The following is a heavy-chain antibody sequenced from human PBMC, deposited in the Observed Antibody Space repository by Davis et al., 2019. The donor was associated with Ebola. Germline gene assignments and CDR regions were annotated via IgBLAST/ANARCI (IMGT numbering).Heavy chain of an antibody. V-gene: IGHV5-51*01. CDR2: IYPGDSDT. CDR1: GYSFTTYW. Sequence: GESLKISCKGSGYSFTTYWIAWVRQTPAKGLEWMGIIYPGDSDTRYSPSFEGQVTISVDRSISTAYLQWSSLKASDIAMYYCARVNCGGDCYSFDYWGQGTLVTVSS. J-gene: IGHJ4*02. D-gene: IGHD2-21*02. CDR3: ARVNCGGDCYSFDY.